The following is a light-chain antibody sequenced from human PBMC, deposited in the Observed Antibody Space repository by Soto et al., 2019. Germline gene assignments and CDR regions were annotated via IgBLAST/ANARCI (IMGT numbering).Light chain of an antibody. CDR3: QQYTNWPPMYT. Sequence: DIVMTQSPATLSLSPGERATLSCRASQSISSNLAWYQHKPGQAPRLLIYAASTRASGIPARFSGGGSGTEFSLTITSLQSEDFAIYYCQQYTNWPPMYTFGQGTRLEI. CDR1: QSISSN. J-gene: IGKJ2*01. V-gene: IGKV3-15*01. CDR2: AAS.